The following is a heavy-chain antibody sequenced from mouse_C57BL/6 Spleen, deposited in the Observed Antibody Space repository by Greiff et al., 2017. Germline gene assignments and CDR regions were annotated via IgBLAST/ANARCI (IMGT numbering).Heavy chain of an antibody. J-gene: IGHJ1*03. D-gene: IGHD2-3*01. CDR2: ISDGGSYT. CDR3: AREAYDGYYQGFDV. CDR1: GFTFSSYA. V-gene: IGHV5-4*01. Sequence: EVQGVESGGGLVKPGGSLKLSCAASGFTFSSYAMSWVRQTPEKRLEWVATISDGGSYTYYPDNVKGRFTISRDNAKNNLYLQMSHLKSEDTAMYYCAREAYDGYYQGFDVWGTGTTVTVSS.